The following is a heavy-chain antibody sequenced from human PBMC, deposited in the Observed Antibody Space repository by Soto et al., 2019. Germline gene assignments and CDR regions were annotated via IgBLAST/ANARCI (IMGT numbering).Heavy chain of an antibody. CDR3: ASLKRHYYDSSGSYYFDY. Sequence: PETLSPTCTVSVVSTRIYYGSWIRQPPGKGLEWIGYCFYSGSTNYNPSLKSRVTMSVDTSKTQFSLKLSSVTAADTAVYYCASLKRHYYDSSGSYYFDYWGQGALVTVS. CDR1: VVSTRIYY. CDR2: CFYSGST. J-gene: IGHJ4*02. D-gene: IGHD3-22*01. V-gene: IGHV4-59*01.